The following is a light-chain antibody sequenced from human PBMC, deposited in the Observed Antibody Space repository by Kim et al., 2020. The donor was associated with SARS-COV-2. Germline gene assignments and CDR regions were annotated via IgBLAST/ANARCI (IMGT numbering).Light chain of an antibody. CDR2: KAS. CDR1: QSISSW. CDR3: QQYNSYPFT. Sequence: DIQMTQSPSTLSASVGDRVTITCRASQSISSWLAWYHQKPGKAPKLLIYKASSLESGVPSRFSGSGSGTEFTLSISSLQPDDFATYYCQQYNSYPFTFGPGTKVDIK. J-gene: IGKJ3*01. V-gene: IGKV1-5*03.